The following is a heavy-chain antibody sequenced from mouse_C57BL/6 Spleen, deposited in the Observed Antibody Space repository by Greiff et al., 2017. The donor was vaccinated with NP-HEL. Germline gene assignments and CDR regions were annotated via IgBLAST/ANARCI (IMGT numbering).Heavy chain of an antibody. CDR3: ARVVYYGSSYVGWYFDV. CDR2: INYDGSST. D-gene: IGHD1-1*01. J-gene: IGHJ1*03. Sequence: EVQRVESEGGLVQPGSSMKLSCTASGFTFSDYYMAWVRQVPEKGLEWVANINYDGSSTYYLDSLKSRFIISRDNAKNILYLQMSSLKSEDTATYYCARVVYYGSSYVGWYFDVWGTGTTVTVSS. V-gene: IGHV5-16*01. CDR1: GFTFSDYY.